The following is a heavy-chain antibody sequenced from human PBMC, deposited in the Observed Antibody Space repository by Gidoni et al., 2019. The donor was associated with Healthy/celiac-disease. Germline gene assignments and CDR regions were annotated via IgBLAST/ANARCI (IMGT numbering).Heavy chain of an antibody. CDR2: IWYDGSNK. Sequence: QVQLVESGGGVVQPGRSLRLSCAAYGFTFSSYGMHWARQAPGKGLEWVAVIWYDGSNKYYADSVKGRFTISRDNSKNTLYLQMNSLRAEDTAVYYCARDLSRIAARPEGYYYYGMDVWGQGTTVTVSS. D-gene: IGHD6-6*01. CDR3: ARDLSRIAARPEGYYYYGMDV. J-gene: IGHJ6*02. V-gene: IGHV3-33*01. CDR1: GFTFSSYG.